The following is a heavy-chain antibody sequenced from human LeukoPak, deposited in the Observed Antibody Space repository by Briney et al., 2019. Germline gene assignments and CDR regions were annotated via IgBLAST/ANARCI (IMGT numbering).Heavy chain of an antibody. CDR3: ARQLTYGGWNS. V-gene: IGHV3-74*01. D-gene: IGHD4-23*01. Sequence: PGGSLRLSCAAPGLTFSSYWMQWVRQAPGKGLVWVSRINSDGSSASYADSVKGRFTISRDNAKNTLYLQMNSLRAEDTAVYYCARQLTYGGWNSWGQGTLVTVSS. J-gene: IGHJ4*02. CDR1: GLTFSSYW. CDR2: INSDGSSA.